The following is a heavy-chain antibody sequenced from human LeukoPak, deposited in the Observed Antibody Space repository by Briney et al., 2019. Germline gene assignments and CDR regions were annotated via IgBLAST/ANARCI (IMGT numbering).Heavy chain of an antibody. V-gene: IGHV3-33*01. D-gene: IGHD3/OR15-3a*01. J-gene: IGHJ4*02. CDR3: ARLDRSAGFDY. CDR1: GFTFSSYG. Sequence: PGGSLRLSCAASGFTFSSYGMHWVRQAPGKGLEWVAVIWYDGSNKYYADSVKGRFTISRDNSKNTLYLQMNSLRAEDTAVYYCARLDRSAGFDYWGQGTLVTVSS. CDR2: IWYDGSNK.